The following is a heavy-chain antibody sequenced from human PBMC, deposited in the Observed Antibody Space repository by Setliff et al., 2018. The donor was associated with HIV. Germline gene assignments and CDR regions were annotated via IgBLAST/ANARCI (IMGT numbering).Heavy chain of an antibody. CDR3: AREDFNDLSAFDI. D-gene: IGHD2-21*02. CDR2: FYYSGRT. J-gene: IGHJ3*02. CDR1: GGSVSSSTTYY. Sequence: SETLSLTCTVSGGSVSSSTTYYWGWIRQPPGKGLEWIGSFYYSGRTYYSPSLRSRVTISVDTSKNQFSLKLSSVTAADTAVYFCAREDFNDLSAFDIWGQGTRGTVS. V-gene: IGHV4-39*02.